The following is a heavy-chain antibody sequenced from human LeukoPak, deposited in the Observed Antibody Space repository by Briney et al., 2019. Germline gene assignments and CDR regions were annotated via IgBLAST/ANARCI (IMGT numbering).Heavy chain of an antibody. Sequence: GGSLRLSCAASGFTFSSYGMHWVRQAPGKGLEWVAVISYDGSNKYYADSVKGRFTISRDNSKNTLYLQMNSLRAEDTAVYYCAKDLGDGYSVFDYWGQGTLVTVSS. CDR1: GFTFSSYG. D-gene: IGHD5-24*01. CDR2: ISYDGSNK. J-gene: IGHJ4*02. CDR3: AKDLGDGYSVFDY. V-gene: IGHV3-30*18.